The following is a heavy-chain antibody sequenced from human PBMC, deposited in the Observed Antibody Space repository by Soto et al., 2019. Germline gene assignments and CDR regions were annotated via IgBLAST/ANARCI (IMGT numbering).Heavy chain of an antibody. CDR2: ISGRGSRT. CDR3: VKGEYYYDGSAYYPFDY. CDR1: GFTFSRYG. Sequence: PWGSLRLSCAASGFTFSRYGMHWVRQAPGKGLEWVSGISGRGSRTHYADSVKGRFTISRDNSKNTAYLQMSSLRPEDTAVYCCVKGEYYYDGSAYYPFDYWGQGRMVTVSS. D-gene: IGHD3-22*01. J-gene: IGHJ4*02. V-gene: IGHV3-NL1*01.